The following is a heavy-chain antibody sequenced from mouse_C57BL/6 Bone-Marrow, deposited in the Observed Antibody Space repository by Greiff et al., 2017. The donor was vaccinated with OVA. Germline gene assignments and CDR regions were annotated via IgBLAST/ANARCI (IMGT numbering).Heavy chain of an antibody. CDR3: ARRGVYDGYLYYAMDY. CDR2: IYPGGGYT. CDR1: GYTFTNYW. V-gene: IGHV1-63*01. D-gene: IGHD2-3*01. J-gene: IGHJ4*01. Sequence: QVQLQQSGAELVRPGTSVKMSCKASGYTFTNYWIRWAKQRPGHGLEWIGDIYPGGGYTNYNEKFKGKATLTADKSSSTAYMQFSSLTSEDSAIYYCARRGVYDGYLYYAMDYWGQGTSVTVSS.